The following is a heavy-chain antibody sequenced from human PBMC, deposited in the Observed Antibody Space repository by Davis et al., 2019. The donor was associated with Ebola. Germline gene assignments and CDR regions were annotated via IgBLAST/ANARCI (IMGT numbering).Heavy chain of an antibody. V-gene: IGHV3-7*01. Sequence: GESLKISCAASGFTFSSYWMSWVRQAPGKGLEWVANIKQDGREKYYVNSVKGRFTISRDNAKNSLYLQMNSLRAEDTAVYYCARGRGDYWGQGTLVTVSS. D-gene: IGHD3-10*01. CDR1: GFTFSSYW. J-gene: IGHJ4*02. CDR2: IKQDGREK. CDR3: ARGRGDY.